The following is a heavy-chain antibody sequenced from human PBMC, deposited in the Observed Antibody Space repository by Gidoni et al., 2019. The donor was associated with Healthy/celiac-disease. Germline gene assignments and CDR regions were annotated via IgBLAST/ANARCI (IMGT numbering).Heavy chain of an antibody. Sequence: QVQLVQSGAEVQKPGSSVTVSCKASGATFSSYAISWVRQAPGQGLEWMGGIIPSCGTANYAQKLQGRVTITADESKSTAYMELSSLRSEDTAVYYCASRSLPQLATYYFDYWGQGTLVTVSS. J-gene: IGHJ4*02. CDR2: IIPSCGTA. D-gene: IGHD6-6*01. CDR3: ASRSLPQLATYYFDY. CDR1: GATFSSYA. V-gene: IGHV1-69*01.